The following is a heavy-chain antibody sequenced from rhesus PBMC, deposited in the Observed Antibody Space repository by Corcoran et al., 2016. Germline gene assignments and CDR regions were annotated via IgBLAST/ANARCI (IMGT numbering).Heavy chain of an antibody. J-gene: IGHJ3*01. Sequence: QVQLQESGPGVVKPSETLSLTCAVSGGSISSGYDWSWIRQPPGKGLEWIGYIYGTSGSTNYNPSLKNRVTISKDASKNRFSLKLSSVTAADTAVYYCARDSGCTGSGCHDAFDFWGQGLRVTVSS. CDR1: GGSISSGYD. V-gene: IGHV4-76*01. D-gene: IGHD2-21*01. CDR2: IYGTSGST. CDR3: ARDSGCTGSGCHDAFDF.